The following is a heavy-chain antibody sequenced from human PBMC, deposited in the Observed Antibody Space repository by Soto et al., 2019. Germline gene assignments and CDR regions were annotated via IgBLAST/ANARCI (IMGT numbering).Heavy chain of an antibody. CDR3: ARYAVTTAFDI. J-gene: IGHJ3*02. Sequence: TSETLSLTCTVSGGSISSYYWSWIRQPPGKGLEWIGYIYYSGSTNYNPSLKSRVTISVDTSKNQFSLKLSSVTAADTAVYYCARYAVTTAFDIWGQGTMVTVSS. CDR2: IYYSGST. D-gene: IGHD4-17*01. CDR1: GGSISSYY. V-gene: IGHV4-59*08.